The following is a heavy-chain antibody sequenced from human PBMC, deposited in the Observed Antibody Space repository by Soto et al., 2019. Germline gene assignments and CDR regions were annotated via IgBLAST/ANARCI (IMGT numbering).Heavy chain of an antibody. CDR2: SYYSGTT. CDR1: GGSISSEGYY. J-gene: IGHJ3*01. CDR3: ARRHDILTGSDSFDV. D-gene: IGHD3-9*01. Sequence: QVQLQESGPGLVKPSQTLSLTCTLSGGSISSEGYYWTWIRQHPGKGLEWIGDSYYSGTTSYNPSLKSPLTISVDTSNNQFPLRLSSVTAADTAMYYCARRHDILTGSDSFDVWGRGTMVTVSS. V-gene: IGHV4-31*01.